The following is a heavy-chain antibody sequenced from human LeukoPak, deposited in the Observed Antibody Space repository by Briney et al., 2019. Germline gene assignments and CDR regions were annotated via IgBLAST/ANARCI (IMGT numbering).Heavy chain of an antibody. CDR2: FTYDGSDK. J-gene: IGHJ4*02. Sequence: GGSLRLSCGASGFTFSNYAMHWVRQAPGKGLEWVAVFTYDGSDKYYADSVRGRFTISRDNSKNTLYLQMNSLRAEDTAVYYCAKARPKGDTAMVTDYWGQGTLVTVSS. CDR3: AKARPKGDTAMVTDY. CDR1: GFTFSNYA. D-gene: IGHD5-18*01. V-gene: IGHV3-30-3*01.